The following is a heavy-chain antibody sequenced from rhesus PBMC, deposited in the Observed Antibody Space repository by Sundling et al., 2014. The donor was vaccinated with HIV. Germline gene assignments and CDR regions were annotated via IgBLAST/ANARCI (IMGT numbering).Heavy chain of an antibody. V-gene: IGHV4-65*02. CDR1: GGSINSSNW. J-gene: IGHJ4*01. CDR2: IYGNSAHT. D-gene: IGHD3-28*01. CDR3: ARDRWTWLFSRGLGTY. Sequence: QVQLQESGPGLVKPSETLSLTCAVSGGSINSSNWWSWIRQPPGKGLEWIGNIYGNSAHTYYNPSLKNRVTISKDTSKNQFSLKLNSVTAADTAVYYCARDRWTWLFSRGLGTYWGQGVLVSVSS.